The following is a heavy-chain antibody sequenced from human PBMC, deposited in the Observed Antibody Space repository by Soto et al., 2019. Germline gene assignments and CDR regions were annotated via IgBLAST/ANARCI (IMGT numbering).Heavy chain of an antibody. D-gene: IGHD6-25*01. V-gene: IGHV3-23*01. J-gene: IGHJ4*02. CDR2: ISGRDGRT. Sequence: PGGSLRLSCAASGFTFSSYGMHWVRQAPGKGLEWVSGISGRDGRTSYADSVKGRFTISRDNSKSTLYLQMDSLRAEDTATYYCAKDSLSPLAARLYYFDQWGQGSLVTVSS. CDR3: AKDSLSPLAARLYYFDQ. CDR1: GFTFSSYG.